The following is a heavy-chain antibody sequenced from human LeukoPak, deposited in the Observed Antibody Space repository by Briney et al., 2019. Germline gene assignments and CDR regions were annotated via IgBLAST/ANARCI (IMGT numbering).Heavy chain of an antibody. V-gene: IGHV1-2*02. J-gene: IGHJ5*02. CDR3: ARRITLIRGVSEGPGFDP. CDR1: GYTFSTYG. D-gene: IGHD3-10*01. CDR2: INPNIGAT. Sequence: ASVKVSCKASGYTFSTYGISWVRQAPGQGLEWMGYINPNIGATKYAQNFQGRVTMTRDTSTTTVYLELSRLRSDDTAVYYCARRITLIRGVSEGPGFDPWGQGTLVRVSS.